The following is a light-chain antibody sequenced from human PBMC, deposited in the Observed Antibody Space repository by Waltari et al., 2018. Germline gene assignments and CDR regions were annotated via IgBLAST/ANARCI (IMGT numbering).Light chain of an antibody. V-gene: IGLV1-51*01. J-gene: IGLJ2*01. CDR2: DNN. Sequence: QSVLTQPPSVSAAPGQKVTISCSGGSSNVGSNHVSSYQQLPGTGPKVVIYDNNKRPSGIPDRFSGSKSGTSATLGITGLQTGDEADYYCGTWDGSLNVVLFGGGTKLTVL. CDR1: SSNVGSNH. CDR3: GTWDGSLNVVL.